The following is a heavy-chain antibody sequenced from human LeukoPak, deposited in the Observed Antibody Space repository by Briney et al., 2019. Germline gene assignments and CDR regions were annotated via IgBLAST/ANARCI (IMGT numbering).Heavy chain of an antibody. J-gene: IGHJ4*02. CDR2: ISSGGSPI. CDR1: GFTFSGYE. Sequence: PGGSLRLSCAASGFTFSGYEMNWVRQAPGKGLEWVSYISSGGSPIYYADSVRGRFTISRDNAQNSLYLQMNSLRAEDTAVYYCARKWFGGTFDYWGQGTLVTVSS. CDR3: ARKWFGGTFDY. V-gene: IGHV3-48*03. D-gene: IGHD3-10*01.